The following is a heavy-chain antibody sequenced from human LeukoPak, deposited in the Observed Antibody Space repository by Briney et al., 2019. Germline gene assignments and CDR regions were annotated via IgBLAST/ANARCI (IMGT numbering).Heavy chain of an antibody. V-gene: IGHV3-48*01. CDR1: GFTFSSFS. CDR3: AKDSGYCSSTSCTYYYYYYMDV. D-gene: IGHD2-2*01. CDR2: ISSSSNTI. J-gene: IGHJ6*03. Sequence: GGSLRLSCAASGFTFSSFSMNWVRQAPGKGLEWVSYISSSSNTIYYADSVKGRFTISRDNAKNSLYLHMNSLRAEDTAVYYCAKDSGYCSSTSCTYYYYYYMDVWGKGTTVTISS.